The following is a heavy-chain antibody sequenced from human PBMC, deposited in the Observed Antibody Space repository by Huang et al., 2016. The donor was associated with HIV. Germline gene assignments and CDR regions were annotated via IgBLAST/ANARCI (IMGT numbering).Heavy chain of an antibody. V-gene: IGHV1-69*01. D-gene: IGHD3-10*01. CDR3: ARDREVVASGWFDP. Sequence: QVQLVQSGAEVKKPGSSVKVSCKASGGSFDYDAVNWVRQAPGQGLEWMGGIIPMAGPTNDALKFLGRLTLSADESTGTAYLEMKTLRSEDTAIYYCARDREVVASGWFDPWGQGTLVTVSS. CDR2: IIPMAGPT. CDR1: GGSFDYDA. J-gene: IGHJ5*02.